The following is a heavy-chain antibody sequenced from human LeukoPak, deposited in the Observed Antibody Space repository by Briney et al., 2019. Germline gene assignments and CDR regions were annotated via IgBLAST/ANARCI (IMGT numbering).Heavy chain of an antibody. D-gene: IGHD6-6*01. V-gene: IGHV1-69*05. J-gene: IGHJ4*02. Sequence: SVKVSCKASGGTFSSYAISWVRQAPGQGLEWMGGIIPIFGTANYAQKFQGRVTITTDESTSTAYMELSSLRSEDTAVYYCARAGVRAARRPGFPFDYWGQGTMVTVSS. CDR2: IIPIFGTA. CDR3: ARAGVRAARRPGFPFDY. CDR1: GGTFSSYA.